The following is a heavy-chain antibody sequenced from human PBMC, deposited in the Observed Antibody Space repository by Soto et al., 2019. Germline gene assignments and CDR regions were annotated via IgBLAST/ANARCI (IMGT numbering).Heavy chain of an antibody. D-gene: IGHD3-3*01. CDR3: AKEYNDFWSGYASHIDY. J-gene: IGHJ4*02. Sequence: LRLSCAASGFTFSSYAMSWVRQAPGKGLEWVSVVSGSGATTYYADSVKGRFTISRDNSKNTLYLQMNSLRAEDTAVYYCAKEYNDFWSGYASHIDYWGQGTLVTVSS. CDR2: VSGSGATT. V-gene: IGHV3-23*01. CDR1: GFTFSSYA.